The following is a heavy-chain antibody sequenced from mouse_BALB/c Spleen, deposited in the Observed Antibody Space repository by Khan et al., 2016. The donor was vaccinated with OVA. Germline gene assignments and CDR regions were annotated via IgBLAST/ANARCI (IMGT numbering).Heavy chain of an antibody. D-gene: IGHD2-5*01. CDR1: GFIFSTYA. CDR3: ARSPYSNFAY. Sequence: EVELVESGGGLVKPGGSLKLSCAASGFIFSTYAMSWVRQTPEKRLEWVATISSDGDYTYYPDSVKDRFTISRDNAKNTLYLQMSSLRSEDTAMYYCARSPYSNFAYWGQGTLVTVSA. CDR2: ISSDGDYT. J-gene: IGHJ3*01. V-gene: IGHV5-9-3*01.